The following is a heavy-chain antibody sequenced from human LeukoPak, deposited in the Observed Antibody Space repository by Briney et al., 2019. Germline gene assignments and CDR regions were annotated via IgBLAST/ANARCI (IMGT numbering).Heavy chain of an antibody. CDR3: ATRSPYCSSTSRYGGMRATYYFFGMDV. D-gene: IGHD2-2*01. J-gene: IGHJ6*02. CDR1: GYTFTGYY. Sequence: ASVKVSCKASGYTFTGYYMHWVRQAPGQGLEWMGWINPNSGGTNYAQKFQGRVTMTRDTSISTAYMELSRLRSDDTAVYYCATRSPYCSSTSRYGGMRATYYFFGMDVWGQGTTVTVSS. CDR2: INPNSGGT. V-gene: IGHV1-2*02.